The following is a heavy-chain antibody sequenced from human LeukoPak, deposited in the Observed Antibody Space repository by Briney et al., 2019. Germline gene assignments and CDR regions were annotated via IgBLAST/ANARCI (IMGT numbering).Heavy chain of an antibody. V-gene: IGHV1-2*06. J-gene: IGHJ1*01. CDR3: ARGGWGVGCSSTSCYDSEYFQH. Sequence: ASVKVSCKASGYTFTGYYMHWVRQAPGQGLGWMGRINPNSGGTNYAQKFQGRVTMTRDTSISTAYMELSRLRSDDTAVYYCARGGWGVGCSSTSCYDSEYFQHWGQGTLVTVSS. CDR2: INPNSGGT. D-gene: IGHD2-2*01. CDR1: GYTFTGYY.